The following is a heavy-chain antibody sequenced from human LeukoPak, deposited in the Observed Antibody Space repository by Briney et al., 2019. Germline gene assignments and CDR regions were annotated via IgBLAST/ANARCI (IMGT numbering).Heavy chain of an antibody. D-gene: IGHD3-3*01. V-gene: IGHV4-30-2*01. J-gene: IGHJ4*02. CDR2: IYHSGST. CDR3: ARRDFWSGYVTKFDY. Sequence: SQTLSLTCAVSGGSISSGGYSWSWIRQPPGKGLEWIGYIYHSGSTYYNPSLKSRVTISVDRSKNQFSLKLSSVTAADTAVYYCARRDFWSGYVTKFDYWGQGTLVTVSS. CDR1: GGSISSGGYS.